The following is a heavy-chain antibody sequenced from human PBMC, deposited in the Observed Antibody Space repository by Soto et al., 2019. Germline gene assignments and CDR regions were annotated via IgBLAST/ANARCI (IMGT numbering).Heavy chain of an antibody. CDR2: IIPIVGTT. V-gene: IGHV1-69*04. D-gene: IGHD1-7*01. CDR3: ARGVGTVANWNYVWFDP. J-gene: IGHJ5*02. CDR1: GGTFSSYA. Sequence: GASVKVSCKASGGTFSSYAISWVRQAPGQGLEWMGRIIPIVGTTSYAQKFQGRVTITADTSTSTVYMELSSLRSEDTAVYYCARGVGTVANWNYVWFDPWGQGTLVTVSS.